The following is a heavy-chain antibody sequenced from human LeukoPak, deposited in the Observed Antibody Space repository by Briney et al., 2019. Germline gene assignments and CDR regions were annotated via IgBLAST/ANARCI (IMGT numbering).Heavy chain of an antibody. D-gene: IGHD6-19*01. CDR1: GGSISTYY. CDR2: IYNSGST. J-gene: IGHJ4*02. CDR3: ARFKRAGGWSYFDY. Sequence: ASETLSLTCTVSGGSISTYYWSWIQQPPGKGLEWIGHIYNSGSTNYSPSLKSRVTISVDTSKNQFSLKLSSVTAADTAMYYCARFKRAGGWSYFDYWGLGTLVTVSS. V-gene: IGHV4-59*01.